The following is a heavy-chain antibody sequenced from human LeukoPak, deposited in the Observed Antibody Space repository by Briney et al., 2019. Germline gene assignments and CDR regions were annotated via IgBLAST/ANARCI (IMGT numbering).Heavy chain of an antibody. CDR1: AFTFSGAW. Sequence: GGSLRLSCAASAFTFSGAWMSWVRQAPGKGLEWVGRIKSKTDGGTTDYAAPVKGRFTISRDDSKNTLYLQMNSLKTEDTAVYYCTTLYDFWSGYSVWGQGTLVTVPS. V-gene: IGHV3-15*01. CDR2: IKSKTDGGTT. D-gene: IGHD3-3*01. J-gene: IGHJ4*02. CDR3: TTLYDFWSGYSV.